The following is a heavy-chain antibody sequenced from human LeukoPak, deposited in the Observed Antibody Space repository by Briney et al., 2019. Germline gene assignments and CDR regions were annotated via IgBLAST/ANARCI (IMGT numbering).Heavy chain of an antibody. CDR3: ARDRGQGLAWYYFDY. CDR1: GFTFSSYS. Sequence: GGSLRLSCAASGFTFSSYSMNWVRQAPGKGLEWVSSISSSSSYIYYADSVKGRFTISRDNAKNSLYLQMNSLRAEDTAVYYCARDRGQGLAWYYFDYWGQGTQVTVSS. V-gene: IGHV3-21*01. J-gene: IGHJ4*02. D-gene: IGHD6-19*01. CDR2: ISSSSSYI.